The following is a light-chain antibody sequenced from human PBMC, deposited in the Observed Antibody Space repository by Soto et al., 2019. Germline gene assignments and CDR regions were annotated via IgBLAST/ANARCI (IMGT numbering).Light chain of an antibody. Sequence: DIQMTQSPSALAASVGDRVTFTCRATQSISRSLNWYQQKPGKAPKLLIYVASTLQSGVPSRFSGSGSGTDFSLTINSLQPEDAATYYCKQSYTTPVFGQGTKLEIK. J-gene: IGKJ2*01. CDR3: KQSYTTPV. CDR2: VAS. CDR1: QSISRS. V-gene: IGKV1-39*01.